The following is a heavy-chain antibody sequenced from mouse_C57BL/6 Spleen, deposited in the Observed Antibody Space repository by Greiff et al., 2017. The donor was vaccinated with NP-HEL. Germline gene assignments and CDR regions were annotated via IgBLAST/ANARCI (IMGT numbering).Heavy chain of an antibody. D-gene: IGHD1-1*01. V-gene: IGHV7-3*01. CDR3: ARRYNWYFDV. CDR2: IRNKANGYTT. J-gene: IGHJ1*03. Sequence: EVKLMESGGGLVQPGGSLSLSCAASGFTFTDYYMSWVRQPPGKALEWLGFIRNKANGYTTEYSASVKGRFTISRDNSQSILYLQMNALRAEDSATYYCARRYNWYFDVWGTGTTVTVSS. CDR1: GFTFTDYY.